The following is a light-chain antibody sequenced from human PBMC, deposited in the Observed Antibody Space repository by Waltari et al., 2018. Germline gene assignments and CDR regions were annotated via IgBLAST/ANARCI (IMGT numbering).Light chain of an antibody. J-gene: IGLJ3*02. V-gene: IGLV1-51*02. CDR2: ENN. CDR1: NSNIGRNY. Sequence: QSVLTQPPSLSAAPRQKVTISCSGNNSNIGRNYVSWYRQLPGTAPKLLIYENNKRPSGIPDRFSGSKSGTSATLGITGLQTGDEADYYCATWDKSLSGWVFGGGTKLTVL. CDR3: ATWDKSLSGWV.